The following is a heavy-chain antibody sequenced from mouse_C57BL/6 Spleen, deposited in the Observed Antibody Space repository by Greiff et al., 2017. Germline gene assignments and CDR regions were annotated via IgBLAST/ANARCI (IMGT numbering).Heavy chain of an antibody. CDR1: GYTFTSYW. Sequence: QVQLQQPGAELVMPGASVKLSCKASGYTFTSYWMHWVKQRPGQGLEWIGEIDPSDSYTNYNQKFKGKSTLTVDKSSSTAYMQLSSLTSEDSAVYYCAIRRLTGTVDYWGQGTTLTVSS. J-gene: IGHJ2*01. D-gene: IGHD4-1*01. V-gene: IGHV1-69*01. CDR2: IDPSDSYT. CDR3: AIRRLTGTVDY.